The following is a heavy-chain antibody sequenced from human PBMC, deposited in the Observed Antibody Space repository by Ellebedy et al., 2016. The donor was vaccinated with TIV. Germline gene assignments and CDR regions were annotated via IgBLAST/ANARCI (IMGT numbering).Heavy chain of an antibody. Sequence: AASVKVSCKATGYTFSKYDVTWVRRAPGHGLEWMGLISAYKGDTKYSQKAQGRVVLTRDTSTNTAYMELRSLRSDDTAVYYCGRGGYIPSRGFDCWGQGTLVNVSS. D-gene: IGHD6-25*01. CDR3: GRGGYIPSRGFDC. V-gene: IGHV1-18*04. J-gene: IGHJ4*02. CDR1: GYTFSKYD. CDR2: ISAYKGDT.